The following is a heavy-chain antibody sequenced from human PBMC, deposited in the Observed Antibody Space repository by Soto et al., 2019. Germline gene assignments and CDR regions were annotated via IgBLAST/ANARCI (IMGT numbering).Heavy chain of an antibody. J-gene: IGHJ6*02. Sequence: EVQVVESGGDLVQPGGSLRLSCAASGFTVSSDYMNWVRQAPGKGLEWVSVIYSGGGRYYADSVKGRFTISRDNSMNMVFLQMNSLRAEDTGVYYCAGDPGDRTGMIAWGQGTTVTVSS. V-gene: IGHV3-66*01. D-gene: IGHD1-26*01. CDR3: AGDPGDRTGMIA. CDR2: IYSGGGR. CDR1: GFTVSSDY.